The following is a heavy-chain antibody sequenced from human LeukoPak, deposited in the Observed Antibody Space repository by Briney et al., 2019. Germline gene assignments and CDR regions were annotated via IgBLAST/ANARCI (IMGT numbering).Heavy chain of an antibody. D-gene: IGHD3-9*01. V-gene: IGHV1-69*13. CDR1: GGTFSSYA. CDR3: ARGAVLRYFDWFLDY. J-gene: IGHJ4*02. CDR2: IIPIFGTA. Sequence: SVKVSCKASGGTFSSYAISRVRQAPGQGLEWMGGIIPIFGTANYAQKFQGRVTITADESTSTAYMELSSLRSEDTAVYYCARGAVLRYFDWFLDYWGQGTLVTVSS.